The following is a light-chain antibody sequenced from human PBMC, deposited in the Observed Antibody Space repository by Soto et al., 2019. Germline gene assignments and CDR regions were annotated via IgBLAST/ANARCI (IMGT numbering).Light chain of an antibody. J-gene: IGKJ1*01. CDR1: QSVGSSY. CDR3: QQYNKWPQT. Sequence: ESVLTQSRGTLSLYQGERATLSCRASQSVGSSYLAWYQQKPGQAPRVLIYGASTRATGVPARFSGSGSGTGFTLTISSLQSEDLAVYHCQQYNKWPQTFGQGTKVDI. CDR2: GAS. V-gene: IGKV3-15*01.